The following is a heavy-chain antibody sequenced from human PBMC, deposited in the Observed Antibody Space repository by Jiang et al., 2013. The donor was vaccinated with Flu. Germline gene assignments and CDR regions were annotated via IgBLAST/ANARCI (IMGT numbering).Heavy chain of an antibody. CDR3: ARRWHYDSSGYRHFDY. V-gene: IGHV5-51*01. CDR2: IYPGDSDT. J-gene: IGHJ4*02. Sequence: IYPGDSDTRYSPSFQGQVTISADKSISTAYLQWSSLKASDTAMYYCARRWHYDSSGYRHFDYWGQGTLVTVSS. D-gene: IGHD3-22*01.